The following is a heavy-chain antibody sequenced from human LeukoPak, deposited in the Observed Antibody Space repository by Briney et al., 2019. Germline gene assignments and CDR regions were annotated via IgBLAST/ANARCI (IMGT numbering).Heavy chain of an antibody. Sequence: GGSLRLSCVASGFTFNTFHMHWVRQAPGKGLEWVAFIRYDGSNKYYADSVKGRFTISRDNCKNTLYLQMNSLRTEDTAFYYCALFEFIPYYSDYWGQGTLVAVSS. CDR2: IRYDGSNK. CDR3: ALFEFIPYYSDY. CDR1: GFTFNTFH. V-gene: IGHV3-30*02. J-gene: IGHJ4*02. D-gene: IGHD3-16*01.